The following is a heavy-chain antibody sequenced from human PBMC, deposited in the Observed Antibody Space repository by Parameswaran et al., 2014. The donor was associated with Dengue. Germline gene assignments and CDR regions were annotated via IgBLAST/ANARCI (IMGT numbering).Heavy chain of an antibody. V-gene: IGHV3-23*01. J-gene: IGHJ6*02. D-gene: IGHD2-2*01. CDR2: ISGSGGST. Sequence: WIRQPPGKGLEWVSAISGSGGSTYYADSVKGRFTISRDNSKNTLYLQMNSLRAEDTAVYYCAKAGDVVVPDMDVWGQGTTVTVSS. CDR3: AKAGDVVVPDMDV.